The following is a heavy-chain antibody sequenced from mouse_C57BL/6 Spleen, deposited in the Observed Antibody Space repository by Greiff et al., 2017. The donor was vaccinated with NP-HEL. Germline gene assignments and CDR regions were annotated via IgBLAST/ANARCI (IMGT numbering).Heavy chain of an antibody. Sequence: VQLQQSGPELVKPGASVKISCKASGYAFSSSWMNWVKQRPGKGLEWMGRIYPGDGDTNYNGKFKGKATLTADKSSSTAYMQLSSLTSEDSAVYFCARSGSSGYVGYWGQGTTLTVSS. D-gene: IGHD3-2*02. V-gene: IGHV1-82*01. J-gene: IGHJ2*01. CDR3: ARSGSSGYVGY. CDR2: IYPGDGDT. CDR1: GYAFSSSW.